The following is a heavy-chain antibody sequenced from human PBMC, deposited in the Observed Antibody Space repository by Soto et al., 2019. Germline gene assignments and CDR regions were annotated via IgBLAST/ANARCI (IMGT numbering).Heavy chain of an antibody. CDR1: GFTFSSYA. J-gene: IGHJ6*02. CDR2: ISYDGSNK. D-gene: IGHD3-10*01. Sequence: GGSLRLSCAASGFTFSSYAMHWVRQAPGKGLEWVAVISYDGSNKYYADSVKGRFTISRDNSKNTLYLQMNSLRAEDTAVYYCARPDYYGSGSYITSYYYYYGMDVWGQGTTVTVSS. CDR3: ARPDYYGSGSYITSYYYYYGMDV. V-gene: IGHV3-30-3*01.